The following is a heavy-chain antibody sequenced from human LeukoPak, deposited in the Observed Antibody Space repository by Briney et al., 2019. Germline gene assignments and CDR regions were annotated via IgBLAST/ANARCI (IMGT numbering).Heavy chain of an antibody. D-gene: IGHD2-2*02. CDR1: GFTFSSYS. J-gene: IGHJ6*02. V-gene: IGHV3-21*01. CDR3: ARDSRYCSSTSCYTYYYGMDV. Sequence: GGSLRLSCAASGFTFSSYSMNWVRQAPGKGLEWVSSISSSSSYIYYADSVKGRFTISRDNAKNSLYLQMNSLRAEDTAVYYCARDSRYCSSTSCYTYYYGMDVWGQGTTVTVPS. CDR2: ISSSSSYI.